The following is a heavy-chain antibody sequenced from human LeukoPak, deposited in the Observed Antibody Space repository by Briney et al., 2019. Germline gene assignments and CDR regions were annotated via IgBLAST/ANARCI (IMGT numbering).Heavy chain of an antibody. V-gene: IGHV3-21*01. CDR3: ASFLGYCSSTSCCDY. J-gene: IGHJ4*02. CDR2: ISRSGSYI. CDR1: GFTFSSYY. D-gene: IGHD2-2*01. Sequence: GGSLTLSCAASGFTFSSYYTSWVRQAPGKGREWVSSISRSGSYIYYADSVKGQLTISRDNAKNSLYLQMNSQGAEDMSVYYCASFLGYCSSTSCCDYWGQGTRVTL.